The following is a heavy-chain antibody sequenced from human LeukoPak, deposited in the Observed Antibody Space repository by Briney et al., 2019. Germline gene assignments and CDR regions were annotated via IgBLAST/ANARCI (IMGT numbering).Heavy chain of an antibody. V-gene: IGHV3-30-3*01. CDR1: GFTFSSYA. D-gene: IGHD6-19*01. Sequence: GGSLRLSCAASGFTFSSYAMHWVRQAPGKGLEWVATMSYGGSNTYYADSVKGRFTISRDNSKNTLYLQMNSLRVEDTAVYYCARDSLQWLIRNVFDYWGQGALVTVSS. J-gene: IGHJ4*02. CDR3: ARDSLQWLIRNVFDY. CDR2: MSYGGSNT.